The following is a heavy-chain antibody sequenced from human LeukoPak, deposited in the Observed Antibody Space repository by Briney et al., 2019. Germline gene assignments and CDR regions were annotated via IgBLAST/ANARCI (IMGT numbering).Heavy chain of an antibody. CDR1: GFTFSSYE. V-gene: IGHV3-48*03. CDR2: ISSSGSTI. CDR3: ARGYHAIDV. Sequence: GGSLRLSCAASGFTFSSYEMNWVRQAPGKGLEWVSYISSSGSTIYYADSVKGRFTISRDNAKNTLYLQMNSLRVEDTAVYYCARGYHAIDVWGQGTTVTVSS. J-gene: IGHJ6*02.